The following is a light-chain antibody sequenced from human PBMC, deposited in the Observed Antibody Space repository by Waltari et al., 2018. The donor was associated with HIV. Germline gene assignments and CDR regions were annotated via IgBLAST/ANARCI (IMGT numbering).Light chain of an antibody. CDR1: QNIINY. V-gene: IGKV1-39*01. J-gene: IGKJ3*01. CDR3: QQTFSPPRT. Sequence: DINMTQSPSYLSATVGDRVTITCRASQNIINYLNWYHQSPGKPPKLLIFHASALQDAVSSSFSGRESGTEFTLSIAGLQPDDFGTYSCQQTFSPPRTFGPGT. CDR2: HAS.